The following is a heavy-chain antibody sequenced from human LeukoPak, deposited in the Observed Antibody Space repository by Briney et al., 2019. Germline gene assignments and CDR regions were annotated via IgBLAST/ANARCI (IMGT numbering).Heavy chain of an antibody. CDR1: GFTFSDYS. Sequence: PGGSLRLXCAASGFTFSDYSMNWVRLAPGKGLQSVSSISSFSNYIYYADSAKGRFSISRDNAKDSLFLQMNSLRVEDAAVYYCSRGPRNSSSYQYFQHWGQGTLVTVSS. CDR3: SRGPRNSSSYQYFQH. CDR2: ISSFSNYI. D-gene: IGHD6-13*01. V-gene: IGHV3-21*01. J-gene: IGHJ1*01.